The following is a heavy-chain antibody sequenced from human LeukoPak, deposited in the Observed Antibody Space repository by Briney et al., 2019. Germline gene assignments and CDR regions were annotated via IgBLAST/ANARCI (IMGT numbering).Heavy chain of an antibody. CDR2: THYSGST. V-gene: IGHV4-59*01. Sequence: SETLSLICTVSGGSISSYLWNCIRHPPGEGLEWSGYTHYSGSTNYNPSLKSRVTMSLDTSKNQFSLKLSSVTAAETAVYYCARGFRGYSGYDWYFDYWGQGILVTVSS. CDR3: ARGFRGYSGYDWYFDY. D-gene: IGHD5-12*01. J-gene: IGHJ4*02. CDR1: GGSISSYL.